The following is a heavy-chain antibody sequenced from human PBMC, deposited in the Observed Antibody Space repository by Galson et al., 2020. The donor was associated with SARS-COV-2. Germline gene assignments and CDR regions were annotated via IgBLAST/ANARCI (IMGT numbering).Heavy chain of an antibody. J-gene: IGHJ5*02. V-gene: IGHV4-4*02. CDR1: GGSISSSNW. CDR3: ARDVVGATSLGVRGFDP. D-gene: IGHD1-26*01. CDR2: IYHSGST. Sequence: SETLSLTCAVSGGSISSSNWWSWVRQPPGKGLEWIGEIYHSGSTNYNPSLKSRVTISVDKSKNQFSLKLSSVTAADTAVYYCARDVVGATSLGVRGFDPWGQGTLVTVSS.